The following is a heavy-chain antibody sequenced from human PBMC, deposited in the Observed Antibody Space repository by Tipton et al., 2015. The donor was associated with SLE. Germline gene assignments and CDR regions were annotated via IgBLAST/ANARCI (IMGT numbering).Heavy chain of an antibody. CDR3: ARLLLSASGSYLDS. CDR1: NGSISSYY. D-gene: IGHD3-10*01. CDR2: IYSSGST. Sequence: TLSLTCTVSNGSISSYYWNWIRQPPGKGLEWIGDIYSSGSTNYNPSLKSRVTISVDTSKNQFSLKLNSVTATDTGFYYCARLLLSASGSYLDSWGQGILVTVSS. J-gene: IGHJ4*02. V-gene: IGHV4-4*08.